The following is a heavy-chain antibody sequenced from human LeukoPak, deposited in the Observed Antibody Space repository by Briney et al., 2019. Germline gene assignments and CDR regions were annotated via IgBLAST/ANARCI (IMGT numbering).Heavy chain of an antibody. D-gene: IGHD3-3*01. CDR1: GGTFSSYA. V-gene: IGHV1-69*13. Sequence: SVKVSCKASGGTFSSYAISWVRQAPGQGLEWMGGIIPIFGTANYAQKFQGRVTITADESTSTAYMELSSLRSEDTAVYYCARDTGVVPFDGMDVWGQGTTVTVSS. J-gene: IGHJ6*02. CDR3: ARDTGVVPFDGMDV. CDR2: IIPIFGTA.